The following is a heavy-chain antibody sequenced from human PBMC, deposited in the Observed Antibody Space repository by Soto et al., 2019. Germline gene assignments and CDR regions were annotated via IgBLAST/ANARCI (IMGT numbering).Heavy chain of an antibody. CDR1: GGTFNNYA. CDR2: IIPMFETV. CDR3: ARGLRTGNYGMDV. V-gene: IGHV1-69*01. Sequence: QEQLLQSGAEVRKPGSSVKVSCKASGGTFNNYAVSWVRQAPGQGLEWMGVIIPMFETVNYAQRFQGRLTIAADESTSTAYMELTSLTSADTAIYFCARGLRTGNYGMDVWCQGTTVTVSS. J-gene: IGHJ6*02. D-gene: IGHD2-15*01.